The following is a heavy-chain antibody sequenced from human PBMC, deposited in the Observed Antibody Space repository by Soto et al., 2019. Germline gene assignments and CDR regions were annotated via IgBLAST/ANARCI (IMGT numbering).Heavy chain of an antibody. CDR2: IYYSGST. CDR1: GGSISSGDYY. J-gene: IGHJ6*02. Sequence: PSETLSLTCTVSGGSISSGDYYWSWICQPPGKGLEWIGYIYYSGSTYYNPSLKSRVTISVDTSKNQFSLKLSSVTAADTAVYYCARDRIVVPAAIRYYYYGMDVWGQGTTVTVSS. D-gene: IGHD2-2*02. CDR3: ARDRIVVPAAIRYYYYGMDV. V-gene: IGHV4-30-4*01.